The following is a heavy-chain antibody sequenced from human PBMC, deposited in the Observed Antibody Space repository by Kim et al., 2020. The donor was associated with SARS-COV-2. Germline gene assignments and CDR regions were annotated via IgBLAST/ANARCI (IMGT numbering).Heavy chain of an antibody. CDR3: TRASYGANYFTYY. J-gene: IGHJ4*02. CDR2: SRNKARGYST. D-gene: IGHD3-3*01. Sequence: GGSLRLSCAASGFTFNDYYMDWVRQAPGKGLEWIARSRNKARGYSTEYAASVKGRFTVSRDDSENSLYLDMNSLKTEYTAVYYCTRASYGANYFTYYWGPGVLVTVSS. V-gene: IGHV3-72*01. CDR1: GFTFNDYY.